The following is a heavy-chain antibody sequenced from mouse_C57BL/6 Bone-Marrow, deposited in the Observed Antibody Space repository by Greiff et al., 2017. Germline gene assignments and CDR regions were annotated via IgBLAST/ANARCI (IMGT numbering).Heavy chain of an antibody. V-gene: IGHV1-55*01. CDR3: ARPCYSNYGCFDV. D-gene: IGHD2-5*01. CDR1: GYTFTSYW. J-gene: IGHJ1*03. CDR2: IDPGSGGT. Sequence: QVQLQQPGAELVKPGASVKMSCKASGYTFTSYWITWVKQRPGQGLEWIGDIDPGSGGTNYNEKFKSKATLTVDTSSSTAYVQLSSLTSEDSAVYDCARPCYSNYGCFDVWGTGTTVTVSA.